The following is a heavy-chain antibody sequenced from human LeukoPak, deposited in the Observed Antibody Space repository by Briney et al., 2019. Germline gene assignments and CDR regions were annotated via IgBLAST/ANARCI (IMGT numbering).Heavy chain of an antibody. CDR1: GFTFSSYS. V-gene: IGHV3-21*04. D-gene: IGHD6-19*01. J-gene: IGHJ6*03. CDR3: ARAFPGDFESSGWYLGYYYMDV. CDR2: ISNSSSYI. Sequence: GGSLRLSCAASGFTFSSYSMNWVRQPPGKGLEWVSSISNSSSYIYYADSVKGRFTISRDNAKNSLYLQMNSLRAEDTAVYYCARAFPGDFESSGWYLGYYYMDVWGKGTTVTISS.